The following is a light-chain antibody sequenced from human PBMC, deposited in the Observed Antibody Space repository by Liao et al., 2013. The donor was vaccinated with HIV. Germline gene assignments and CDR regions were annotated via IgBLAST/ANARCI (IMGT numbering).Light chain of an antibody. CDR3: QVWDSSSDHRI. CDR2: QND. V-gene: IGLV3-1*01. J-gene: IGLJ1*01. Sequence: SYELTQPPSVSVSPGQTATITCSGDNLGNKFVCWYQQRPGQSPVVVIYQNDKRPSGIPERFSGSNSGNTATLTISGTQAMDEADYYCQVWDSSSDHRIFGTGTKVTVL. CDR1: NLGNKF.